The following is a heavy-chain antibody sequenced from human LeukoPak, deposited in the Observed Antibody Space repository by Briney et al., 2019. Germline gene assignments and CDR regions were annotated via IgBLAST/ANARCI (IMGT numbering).Heavy chain of an antibody. CDR1: GYTLTELS. CDR3: ARVGTRTWGKGYFDY. D-gene: IGHD1-7*01. V-gene: IGHV1-24*01. J-gene: IGHJ4*02. CDR2: FDPEDGET. Sequence: ASVKVSCKVSGYTLTELSMHWVRQAPGKGLEWMGGFDPEDGETIYAQKFQGRVTMTRDTSISTAYMELSRLRSDDTAVYYCARVGTRTWGKGYFDYWGQGTLVTVSS.